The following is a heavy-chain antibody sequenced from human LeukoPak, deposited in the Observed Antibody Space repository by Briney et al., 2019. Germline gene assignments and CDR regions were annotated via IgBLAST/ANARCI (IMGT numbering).Heavy chain of an antibody. J-gene: IGHJ4*02. CDR3: TTYCSGDSCSFFDY. D-gene: IGHD2-15*01. CDR1: GYTFTGYY. V-gene: IGHV1-2*02. Sequence: GASVKVSCKASGYTFTGYYMHWVRQAPGQGLEWMGWINPNSGGTNYAQKFQGRVTMTRDTSISTAYMERSRLRSDDTAVYYCTTYCSGDSCSFFDYWGQGTLVTVSS. CDR2: INPNSGGT.